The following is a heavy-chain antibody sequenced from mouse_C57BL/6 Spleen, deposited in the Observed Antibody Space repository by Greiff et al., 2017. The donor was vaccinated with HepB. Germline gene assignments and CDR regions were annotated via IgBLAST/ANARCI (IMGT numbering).Heavy chain of an antibody. J-gene: IGHJ4*01. CDR2: ISSGSSTI. Sequence: DVQLVESGGGLVKPGGSLKLSCAASGFTFSDYGMHWVRQAPEKGLEWVAYISSGSSTIYYADTVKGRFTISRDNAKNTLFLQMTSLRSEDTAMYYCARRDYDYYAMDYWGQGTSVTVSS. D-gene: IGHD2-4*01. CDR1: GFTFSDYG. CDR3: ARRDYDYYAMDY. V-gene: IGHV5-17*01.